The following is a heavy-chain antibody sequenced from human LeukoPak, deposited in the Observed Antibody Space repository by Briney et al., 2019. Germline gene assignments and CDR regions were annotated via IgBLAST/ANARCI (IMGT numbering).Heavy chain of an antibody. CDR3: AKLWSLAARLEYYYGMDV. CDR2: ISYDGSNK. CDR1: GFTFSSYG. Sequence: GGSLRLSCAASGFTFSSYGMHWVRQAPGKGLEWVAVISYDGSNKYYADSVKGRFTISRDNFKNTLYLQMNSLRAEDTAVYYCAKLWSLAARLEYYYGMDVWGQGTTVTVSS. D-gene: IGHD6-6*01. V-gene: IGHV3-30*18. J-gene: IGHJ6*02.